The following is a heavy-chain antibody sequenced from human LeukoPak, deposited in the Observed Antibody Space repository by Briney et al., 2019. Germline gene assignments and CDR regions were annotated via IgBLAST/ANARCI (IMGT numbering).Heavy chain of an antibody. D-gene: IGHD3-22*01. CDR2: ITSSSSYI. CDR1: GFTFSSYT. CDR3: ARHVVAVGFDY. Sequence: GGSLRLSCAASGFTFSSYTMNWVRQAPGEGLEWVSSITSSSSYIYYADSVKGRFTISRDNAKNSLYLQMNSLRAEDTAVYYCARHVVAVGFDYWGQGTLVTVSS. V-gene: IGHV3-21*01. J-gene: IGHJ4*02.